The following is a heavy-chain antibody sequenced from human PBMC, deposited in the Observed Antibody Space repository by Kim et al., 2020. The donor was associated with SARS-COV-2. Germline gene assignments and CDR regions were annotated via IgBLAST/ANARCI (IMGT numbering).Heavy chain of an antibody. V-gene: IGHV1-45*02. D-gene: IGHD3-22*01. CDR2: ITPFNGNT. CDR1: GYTFTYRY. J-gene: IGHJ4*02. CDR3: AIPYYYDSSGYYYDY. Sequence: SVKVSCKASGYTFTYRYLHWERQAPGQALEWMGWITPFNGNTNYAQKFQDRVTITRDRSMSTAYMELSSLRSEDTAMYYCAIPYYYDSSGYYYDYWGQGTLVTVSS.